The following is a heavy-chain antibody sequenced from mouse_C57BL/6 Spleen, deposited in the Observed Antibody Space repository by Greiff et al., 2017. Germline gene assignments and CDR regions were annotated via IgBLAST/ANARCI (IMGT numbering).Heavy chain of an antibody. D-gene: IGHD2-5*01. CDR1: GYTFTSYW. V-gene: IGHV1-64*01. CDR2: IHPNSGST. Sequence: QVQLQQPGAELVKPGASVKLSCKASGYTFTSYWMHWVKQRPGQGLEWIGMIHPNSGSTNYNEKFKSKATLTVDKSSSTAYMQLSSLTSEDSAVYDCARWNSNDYAMDYWGQGTSVTVSS. CDR3: ARWNSNDYAMDY. J-gene: IGHJ4*01.